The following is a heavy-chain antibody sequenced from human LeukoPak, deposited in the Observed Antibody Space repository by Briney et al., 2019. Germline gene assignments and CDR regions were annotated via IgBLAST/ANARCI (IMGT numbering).Heavy chain of an antibody. Sequence: SVKVSCKASRGTFSSYAISWVRQAPGQGLEWMGGIIPIFGTANYAQKFQGRVTITTDESTSTAYMELSSLRSEDTAVYYCARGLAYYYGSGSYRGGFDYWGQGTLVTVSP. CDR1: RGTFSSYA. J-gene: IGHJ4*02. V-gene: IGHV1-69*05. CDR3: ARGLAYYYGSGSYRGGFDY. CDR2: IIPIFGTA. D-gene: IGHD3-10*01.